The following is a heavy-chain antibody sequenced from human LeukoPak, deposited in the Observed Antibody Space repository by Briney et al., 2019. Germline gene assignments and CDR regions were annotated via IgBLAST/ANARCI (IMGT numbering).Heavy chain of an antibody. Sequence: ASVKVSCKASGGTFSSYAISWVRQAPGQGLEWMGGIIPIFGTANYAQKFQGRVTITADESTSTAYMELSSLRSEDTAVYYCARAGLTMVRGVIIIPGSDYWGQGTLVTVSS. CDR1: GGTFSSYA. D-gene: IGHD3-10*01. CDR3: ARAGLTMVRGVIIIPGSDY. V-gene: IGHV1-69*13. J-gene: IGHJ4*02. CDR2: IIPIFGTA.